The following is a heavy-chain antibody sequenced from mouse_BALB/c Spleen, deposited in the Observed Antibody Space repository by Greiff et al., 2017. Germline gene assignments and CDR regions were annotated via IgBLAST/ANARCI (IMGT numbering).Heavy chain of an antibody. CDR2: ILPGSGST. V-gene: IGHV1-9*01. D-gene: IGHD2-14*01. CDR1: GYTFSSYW. J-gene: IGHJ4*01. CDR3: ARRDRYEAMDY. Sequence: QVQLKESGAELMKPGASVKISCKATGYTFSSYWIEWVKQRPGHGLEWIGEILPGSGSTNYNEKFKGKATFTADTSSNTAYMQLSSLTSEDSAVYYCARRDRYEAMDYWGQGTSVTVSS.